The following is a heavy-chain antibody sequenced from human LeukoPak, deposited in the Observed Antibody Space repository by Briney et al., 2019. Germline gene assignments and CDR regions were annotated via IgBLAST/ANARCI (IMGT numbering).Heavy chain of an antibody. Sequence: PGGSLRLSCAASGLTLSKYSMNSVRQAPGKGLEWVSSISSSSSHIYYADSVKGRFTISRDNAKNSLYLQMNSLRAEDTAMYYCARDSSWHVPVPENPVAFDYWGQGTLVTVSS. J-gene: IGHJ4*02. V-gene: IGHV3-21*01. CDR1: GLTLSKYS. D-gene: IGHD6-13*01. CDR3: ARDSSWHVPVPENPVAFDY. CDR2: ISSSSSHI.